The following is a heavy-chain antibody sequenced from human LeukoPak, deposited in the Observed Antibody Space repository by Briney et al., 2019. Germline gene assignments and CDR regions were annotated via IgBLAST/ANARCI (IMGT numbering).Heavy chain of an antibody. CDR3: ATVDIXATIRGWXDP. CDR1: GYTFTDYY. V-gene: IGHV1-69-2*01. Sequence: ATVKISCKVSGYTFTDYYMHWVQQAPGKGLEWMGLVDPEDGETIYAEKFQGRVTITADTSTDTAYMELSSLRSEDTAVFYCATVDIXATIRGWXDPWGQXTLVTVSS. D-gene: IGHD5-12*01. J-gene: IGHJ5*02. CDR2: VDPEDGET.